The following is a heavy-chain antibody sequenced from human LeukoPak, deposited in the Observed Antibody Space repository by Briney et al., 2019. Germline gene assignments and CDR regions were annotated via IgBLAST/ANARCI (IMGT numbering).Heavy chain of an antibody. CDR3: AKDPNGDYIGTFDI. D-gene: IGHD4-17*01. J-gene: IGHJ3*02. CDR2: IRSSGTTT. CDR1: GFTFSTYS. V-gene: IGHV3-48*01. Sequence: GGSLRLSCAASGFTFSTYSMNWVRQAPGRGLEWLSYIRSSGTTTYYADSVQGRFTISRDNSKNTLYLQMSSLRAEDTAIYYCAKDPNGDYIGTFDIWGQGTTVIVS.